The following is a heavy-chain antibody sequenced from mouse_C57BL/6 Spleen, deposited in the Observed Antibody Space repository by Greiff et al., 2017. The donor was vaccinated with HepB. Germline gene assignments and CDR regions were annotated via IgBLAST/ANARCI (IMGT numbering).Heavy chain of an antibody. CDR2: IWWDDDK. CDR1: GFSLSTFGMG. Sequence: VKLVESGPGILQPSQTLSLTCSFSGFSLSTFGMGVGWIRQPSGKGLEWLAHIWWDDDKYYNPALKSRLTISKDTSKNQVFLKIANVDTADTATYYCARTYYSNYSFAYWGQGTLVTVSA. CDR3: ARTYYSNYSFAY. J-gene: IGHJ3*01. V-gene: IGHV8-8*01. D-gene: IGHD2-5*01.